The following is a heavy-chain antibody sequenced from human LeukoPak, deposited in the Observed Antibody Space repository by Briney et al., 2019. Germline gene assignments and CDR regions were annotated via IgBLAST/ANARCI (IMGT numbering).Heavy chain of an antibody. V-gene: IGHV4-34*01. J-gene: IGHJ4*02. CDR1: GGSFSGYY. CDR2: INRSGST. CDR3: ASSLVRADMVTGIDY. D-gene: IGHD5-18*01. Sequence: PLETLSLTCAVYGGSFSGYYWIWIRQPPGKGLEWIGEINRSGSTTYNPSLKSRVTISLDTSKNQFSLKLSSVTAADTAVYYCASSLVRADMVTGIDYWGQGTLVTVSS.